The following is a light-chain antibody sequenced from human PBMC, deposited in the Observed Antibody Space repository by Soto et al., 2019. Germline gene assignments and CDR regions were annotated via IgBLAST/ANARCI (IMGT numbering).Light chain of an antibody. V-gene: IGLV1-44*01. CDR1: NSNVGYNA. CDR2: KNN. CDR3: ASWDDNLNGFV. J-gene: IGLJ1*01. Sequence: QSSLTRPPSASGTPGQSVTISCSGSNSNVGYNAVNWYQQLPGTAPKVVIYKNNQRPSGVPDRFSGSKSGTSASLAISGLQAEDEADYSCASWDDNLNGFVFGSGTKVTVL.